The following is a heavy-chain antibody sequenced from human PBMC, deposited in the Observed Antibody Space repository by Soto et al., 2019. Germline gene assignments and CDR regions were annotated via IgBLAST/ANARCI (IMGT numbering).Heavy chain of an antibody. J-gene: IGHJ6*02. Sequence: ASVKVSCNASGYSFTSYFIIWVRQAPGQGLDWMGWISAYNGNTNYAQKLQCRVTMTTDTSTSTAYMELRSLRSDDTAVYYCARDDSQLWPTGYYYGMDVWGQGTTVTVS. CDR1: GYSFTSYF. CDR3: ARDDSQLWPTGYYYGMDV. D-gene: IGHD5-18*01. CDR2: ISAYNGNT. V-gene: IGHV1-18*04.